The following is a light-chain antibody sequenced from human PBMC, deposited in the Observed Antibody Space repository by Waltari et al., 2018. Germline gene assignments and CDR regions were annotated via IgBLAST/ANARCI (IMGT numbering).Light chain of an antibody. J-gene: IGLJ2*01. CDR3: CSYAGENTMI. V-gene: IGLV2-23*01. CDR2: EAP. Sequence: QSALTQPASVSGSPGKSVTISCTGTYYDIGNYDLVSWYPQYPGKATRLIIYEAPSPPAWVSNRFSASKSGNPAFLTISGRQTEDEAHYYCCSYAGENTMIFGGGTRLTVL. CDR1: YYDIGNYDL.